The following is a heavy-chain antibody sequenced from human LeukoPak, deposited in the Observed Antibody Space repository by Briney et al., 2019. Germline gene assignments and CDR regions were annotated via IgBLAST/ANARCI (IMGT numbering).Heavy chain of an antibody. CDR3: AAMRGVKVMA. CDR1: GDSMSSGAFF. V-gene: IGHV4-61*02. Sequence: SETLSLTCSVSGDSMSSGAFFWSWIRQPAGQGLEWIGRVFSSGSTFYSPSLKSRVSMSVDTSNSHFSLNMTSVTAADTALYYCAAMRGVKVMAWGQGTLVTVSS. D-gene: IGHD2-8*01. CDR2: VFSSGST. J-gene: IGHJ1*01.